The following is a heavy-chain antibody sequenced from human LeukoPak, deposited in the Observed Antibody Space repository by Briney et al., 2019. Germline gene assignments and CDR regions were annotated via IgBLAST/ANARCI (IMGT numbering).Heavy chain of an antibody. V-gene: IGHV3-11*01. CDR3: ARDRGERTKYCFDS. CDR1: GFTFSDYY. J-gene: IGHJ4*02. Sequence: PGGSLRLSCAASGFTFSDYYMTWIRQAPGKGLEWVSYISSSGTTMYYADSVKGRFTISRDNAKNSLYLQMNSLRAEDTAVYYCARDRGERTKYCFDSWGQGTLVTVSS. CDR2: ISSSGTTM. D-gene: IGHD1-1*01.